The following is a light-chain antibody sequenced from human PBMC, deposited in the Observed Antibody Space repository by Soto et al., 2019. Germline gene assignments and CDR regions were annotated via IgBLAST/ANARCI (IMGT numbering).Light chain of an antibody. J-gene: IGKJ2*01. CDR1: QSVSSSH. V-gene: IGKV3-20*01. CDR2: GAS. CDR3: QQYGNSPMYT. Sequence: EIVLTQSPGTLSSSPGERATLSCRASQSVSSSHLAWYQQKPGQAPRLLIYGASSRATGIPDRFSGSGSGTDFTRTISRLEPEDFAVSFCQQYGNSPMYTFGQGTKLEI.